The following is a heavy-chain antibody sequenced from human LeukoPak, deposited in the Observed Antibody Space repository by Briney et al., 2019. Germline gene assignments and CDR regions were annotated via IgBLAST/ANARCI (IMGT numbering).Heavy chain of an antibody. CDR3: AKDTEYDSSGLFDY. CDR1: GFTFSSYA. Sequence: GGSLRRSCAASGFTFSSYAVSWVRQAPGKGLEWVSAISGSGGSTYYADSVKGRFTISRDNSKNTLYLQMNSLRAEDTAVYYCAKDTEYDSSGLFDYWGQGTLVTVSS. V-gene: IGHV3-23*01. J-gene: IGHJ4*02. CDR2: ISGSGGST. D-gene: IGHD3-22*01.